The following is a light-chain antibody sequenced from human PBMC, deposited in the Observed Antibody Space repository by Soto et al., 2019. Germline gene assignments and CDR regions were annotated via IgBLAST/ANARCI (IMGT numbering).Light chain of an antibody. V-gene: IGLV1-51*01. CDR1: KSNIERNF. Sequence: QSVLAQPPSVSAAPGQNVTISCAGSKSNIERNFVSWYQQISGAAPKLLIYDNEKRPSGIPDRFSGSKSGASATLGITALQTGDEAHYYCAAWGTSLSVVFGGGTKVTVL. CDR2: DNE. CDR3: AAWGTSLSVV. J-gene: IGLJ2*01.